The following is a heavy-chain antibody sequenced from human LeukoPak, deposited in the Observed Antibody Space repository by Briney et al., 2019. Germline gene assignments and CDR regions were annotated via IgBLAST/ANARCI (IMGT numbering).Heavy chain of an antibody. J-gene: IGHJ3*02. CDR2: IYSSGST. Sequence: SETLSLTCTVSGGSICNYYWSWIRQPAGKGLQWIGHIYSSGSTNYNPSLTGRVTMSVDKSKNQLSLELSSVTAADTAVYYCARPDRGYCSGGRCYGSGVAFEIWGQGTMVTVSS. CDR1: GGSICNYY. D-gene: IGHD2-15*01. CDR3: ARPDRGYCSGGRCYGSGVAFEI. V-gene: IGHV4-4*07.